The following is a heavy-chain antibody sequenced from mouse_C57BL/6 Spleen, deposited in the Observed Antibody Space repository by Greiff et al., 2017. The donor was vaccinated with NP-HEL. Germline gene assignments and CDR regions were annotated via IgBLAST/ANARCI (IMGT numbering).Heavy chain of an antibody. Sequence: LVESGGGLVKPGGSLKLSCAASGFTFSDYGMHWVRQAPEKGLEWVAYISSGSSTIYYADTVKGRFTISRDNAKNTLFLQMTSLRSEDTAMDYCARRYGSSYNWYFDVWGTGTTVTVSS. J-gene: IGHJ1*03. D-gene: IGHD1-1*01. CDR2: ISSGSSTI. CDR3: ARRYGSSYNWYFDV. V-gene: IGHV5-17*01. CDR1: GFTFSDYG.